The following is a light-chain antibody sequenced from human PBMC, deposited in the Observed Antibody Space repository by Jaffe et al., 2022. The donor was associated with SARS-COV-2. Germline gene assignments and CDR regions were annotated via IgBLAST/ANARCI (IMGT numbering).Light chain of an antibody. CDR2: YDH. CDR3: QVWHSSGDPCV. Sequence: SYVLTQAPSVSVAPGETARITCGGNNIGATSVHWYQQKPGQAPLLVIYYDHDRPSGIPDRISGSNSGNTATLTISSVEAGDEADYYCQVWHSSGDPCVFGGGTKLTVL. J-gene: IGLJ3*02. CDR1: NIGATS. V-gene: IGLV3-21*04.